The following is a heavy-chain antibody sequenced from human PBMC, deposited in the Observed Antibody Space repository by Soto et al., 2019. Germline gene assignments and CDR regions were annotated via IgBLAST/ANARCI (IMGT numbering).Heavy chain of an antibody. D-gene: IGHD3-22*01. CDR3: ARGMNYYDSSGYYYWLHTELFDY. CDR2: INSDGSST. J-gene: IGHJ4*02. V-gene: IGHV3-74*01. CDR1: GFTFSSYW. Sequence: GGSLRLSCAASGFTFSSYWMHWVRQAPGKGLVWVSRINSDGSSTSYADSVKGRFTISRDNAKNTLYLQMNSLRAEDTAVYYCARGMNYYDSSGYYYWLHTELFDYWGQGT.